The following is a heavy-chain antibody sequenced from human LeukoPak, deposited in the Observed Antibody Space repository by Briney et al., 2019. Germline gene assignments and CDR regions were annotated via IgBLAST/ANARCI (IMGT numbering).Heavy chain of an antibody. CDR3: ARVPVYCRSTSCSPDAFDI. CDR1: GGSISSYY. CDR2: IYYSGST. D-gene: IGHD2-2*01. J-gene: IGHJ3*02. V-gene: IGHV4-59*01. Sequence: SETLSLTCTVSGGSISSYYWSWIRQPPGKGLEWIGYIYYSGSTNYNPSLKSRVTISVDTSKNQFSLKLSSVTAADTAVYYCARVPVYCRSTSCSPDAFDIWGQGTMVTVSS.